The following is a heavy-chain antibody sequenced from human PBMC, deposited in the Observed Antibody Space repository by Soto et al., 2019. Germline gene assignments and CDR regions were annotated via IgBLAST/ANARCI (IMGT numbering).Heavy chain of an antibody. Sequence: PSETLSLTCTGSGDSVSSVGFHWAWLRRPPGKGLEWIGYIYNGGSTYYRPSLASRMHMSLDATRNNYSLRLTSVTAADKDVYFCEREPVGLATISYFDYWGKGKLVT. CDR1: GDSVSSVGFH. V-gene: IGHV4-30-4*01. CDR2: IYNGGST. CDR3: EREPVGLATISYFDY. J-gene: IGHJ4*02. D-gene: IGHD6-25*01.